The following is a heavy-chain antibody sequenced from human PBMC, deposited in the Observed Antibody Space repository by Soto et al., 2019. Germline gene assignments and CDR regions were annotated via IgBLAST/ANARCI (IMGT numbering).Heavy chain of an antibody. CDR3: AREEDY. CDR2: IYYSGST. CDR1: GGSISSYY. J-gene: IGHJ4*02. V-gene: IGHV4-59*01. Sequence: QVQLQESGPGLVKPSETLSLTCTVSGGSISSYYWSWIRQPPGKGLEWIGYIYYSGSTNYNPSLKSRVTISVDTSKNQFSLKLSSVTAADTAVYYCAREEDYWGQGTLVIVSS.